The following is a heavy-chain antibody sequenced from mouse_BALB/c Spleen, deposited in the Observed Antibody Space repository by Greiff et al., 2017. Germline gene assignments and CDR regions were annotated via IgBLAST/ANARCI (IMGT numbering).Heavy chain of an antibody. V-gene: IGHV14-4*02. J-gene: IGHJ4*01. D-gene: IGHD6-1*01. CDR3: AREEGAMDY. CDR1: GFNIKDYY. CDR2: IDPENGDT. Sequence: VQLQQSGAELVRSGASVKLSCTASGFNIKDYYMHWVKQRPEQGLEWIGWIDPENGDTEYAPKFQGKATMTADKSSSTAYMQLSSLTSEDSAVYYCAREEGAMDYWGQGTSVTVSS.